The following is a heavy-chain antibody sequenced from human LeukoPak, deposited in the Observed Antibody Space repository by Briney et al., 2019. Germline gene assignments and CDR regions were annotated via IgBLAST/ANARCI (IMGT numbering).Heavy chain of an antibody. CDR2: IYYSGST. J-gene: IGHJ4*02. D-gene: IGHD3-10*01. Sequence: ASETLSLTCTVSGGSISSHYYWIWIRQPPGKGLEWIGSIYYSGSTYYNPSLKSRVTISVDTSKNQFSLKLNSLTAAETAVYYCARQYGSGSSYTPVVDLWGQGTLVTVS. V-gene: IGHV4-39*01. CDR1: GGSISSHYY. CDR3: ARQYGSGSSYTPVVDL.